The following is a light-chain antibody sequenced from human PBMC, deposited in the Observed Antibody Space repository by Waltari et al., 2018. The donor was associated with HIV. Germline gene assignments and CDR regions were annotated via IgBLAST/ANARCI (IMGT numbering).Light chain of an antibody. J-gene: IGLJ1*01. CDR2: EVS. V-gene: IGLV2-14*01. CDR1: SSDVGGHNY. Sequence: SVSGSPGQSITISCTGTSSDVGGHNYVSWYQQHPGKAPKLLIYEVSNRPSGVSNRFSGSKSGNTASMTISGLQAEDEADYYCNSYRSSTTPCVFGTGTKVTVL. CDR3: NSYRSSTTPCV.